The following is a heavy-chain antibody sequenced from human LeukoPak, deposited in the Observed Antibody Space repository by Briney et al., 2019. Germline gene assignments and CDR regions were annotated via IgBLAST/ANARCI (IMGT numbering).Heavy chain of an antibody. CDR2: INPSGGST. D-gene: IGHD2-2*02. Sequence: PVASVKVSCKASGYTFTSYYMHWVRQAPGQGLEWMGIINPSGGSTSYAQKFQGRVTMTRDTSTSTVYMELSSLRSEDTAVYYCAREVVVVPAAIRKFDYWGQGTLVTVSS. CDR3: AREVVVVPAAIRKFDY. V-gene: IGHV1-46*01. J-gene: IGHJ4*02. CDR1: GYTFTSYY.